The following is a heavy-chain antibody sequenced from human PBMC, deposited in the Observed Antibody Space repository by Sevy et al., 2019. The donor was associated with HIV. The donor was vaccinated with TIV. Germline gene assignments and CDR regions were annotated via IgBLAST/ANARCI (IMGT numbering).Heavy chain of an antibody. CDR3: AKGGGGHYDPDEIGYYFYYYNMDV. J-gene: IGHJ6*03. CDR1: GFSFDSYG. Sequence: GGSLRLSCAVSGFSFDSYGMTWVRQAPGKGLEWVSGISGSGTRTYYADSVKGRFSISRDNSKNRLYLQMNSLRSEDTGIYDWAKGGGGHYDPDEIGYYFYYYNMDVWGKGTTVTVSS. V-gene: IGHV3-23*01. CDR2: ISGSGTRT. D-gene: IGHD3-22*01.